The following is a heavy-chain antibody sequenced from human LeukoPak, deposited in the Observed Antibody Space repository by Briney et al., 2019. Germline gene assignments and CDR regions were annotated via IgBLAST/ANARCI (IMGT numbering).Heavy chain of an antibody. Sequence: GGSLRLSCAASGFTFTSYSMSWVRQAPGKGLEWVSAISGSGGSTYYADSVKGRFTISRDNSKNTLYLQMNSLRAEDTAVYYCANSAQVGATAGAFDYWGQGTLVTVSS. V-gene: IGHV3-23*01. CDR3: ANSAQVGATAGAFDY. CDR1: GFTFTSYS. CDR2: ISGSGGST. J-gene: IGHJ4*02. D-gene: IGHD1-26*01.